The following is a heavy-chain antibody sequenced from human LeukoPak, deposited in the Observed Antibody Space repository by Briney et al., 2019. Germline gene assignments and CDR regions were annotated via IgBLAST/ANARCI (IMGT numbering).Heavy chain of an antibody. D-gene: IGHD3-3*02. V-gene: IGHV4-39*01. J-gene: IGHJ6*03. CDR3: ARHFSSYYYYMDV. CDR2: IYSSGST. Sequence: PSETLPLTCTVSGGSISSTIYYWGWIRQPPGKGLEWIGSIYSSGSTYYNPSLKSRVTISVDTSKNQFSLKLSSVTAADTAVYYCARHFSSYYYYMDVWGKGTTVTVSS. CDR1: GGSISSTIYY.